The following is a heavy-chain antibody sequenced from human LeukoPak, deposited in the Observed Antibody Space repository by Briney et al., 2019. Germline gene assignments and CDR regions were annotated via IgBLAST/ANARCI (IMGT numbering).Heavy chain of an antibody. Sequence: PGGSLRLSCAASGFTFSGYGMHWVRQAPGKGLEWVAVISYDGSNKYYADSVKGRFTISRDNSKNTLYLQMNSLRAEDTAVYYCAKGYYGSGSSDAFDIWGQGTMVTVSS. V-gene: IGHV3-30*18. D-gene: IGHD3-10*01. CDR3: AKGYYGSGSSDAFDI. J-gene: IGHJ3*02. CDR1: GFTFSGYG. CDR2: ISYDGSNK.